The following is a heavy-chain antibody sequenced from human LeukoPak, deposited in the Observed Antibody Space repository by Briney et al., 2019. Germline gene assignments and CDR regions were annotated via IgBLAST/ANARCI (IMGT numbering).Heavy chain of an antibody. D-gene: IGHD1-26*01. V-gene: IGHV1-69*06. J-gene: IGHJ3*02. CDR1: GGTFSSYA. CDR3: ARRQLGSYYAFDI. Sequence: GSSVKVSCKASGGTFSSYAISWVRQAPGQGLGWMGGIIPIFGTANYAQKFQGRVTITADKSTSTAYMELSSLRSEDTAVYYCARRQLGSYYAFDIWGQGTMVTVSS. CDR2: IIPIFGTA.